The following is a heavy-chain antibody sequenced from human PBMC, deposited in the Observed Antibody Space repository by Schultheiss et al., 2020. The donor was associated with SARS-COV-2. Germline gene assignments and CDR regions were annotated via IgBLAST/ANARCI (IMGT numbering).Heavy chain of an antibody. D-gene: IGHD6-13*01. CDR3: AKAEAAGTGYGMDV. CDR1: GYTFTSYD. V-gene: IGHV1-8*01. J-gene: IGHJ6*02. Sequence: GESLKISCKASGYTFTSYDINWVRQATGQGLEWMGWMNPNSGNTGYAQKFQGRVTMTRNTSISTAYMELNSLRSEDTAVYYCAKAEAAGTGYGMDVWGQGTTVTVSS. CDR2: MNPNSGNT.